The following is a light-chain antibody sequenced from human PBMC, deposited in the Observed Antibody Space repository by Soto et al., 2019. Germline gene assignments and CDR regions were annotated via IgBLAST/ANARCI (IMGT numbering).Light chain of an antibody. Sequence: QSVLTQSPSASASLGASVKLTCTLSSGHSSYAIAWHQQQPEKGPRYLMKVNSDGSHTKGDGIPDRFSGSSSGAERYLIISSLQSEDEADYYCQTWGTGTNYVFGNGTKVTVL. CDR3: QTWGTGTNYV. J-gene: IGLJ1*01. CDR1: SGHSSYA. V-gene: IGLV4-69*01. CDR2: VNSDGSH.